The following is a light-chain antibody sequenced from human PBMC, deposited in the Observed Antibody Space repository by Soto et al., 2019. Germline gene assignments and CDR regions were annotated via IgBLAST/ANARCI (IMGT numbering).Light chain of an antibody. V-gene: IGKV1-5*01. J-gene: IGKJ1*01. CDR2: DAS. CDR3: QQYNSYTWK. Sequence: DIQMTQSPSTLSASVGDRVTITCRASQSISSWLAWYQQKPGKAPKLLIYDASSLESGVPSRFSGSGSGTEFTLTTSSLQTDDFETYYCQQYNSYTWKFGQGTKVDIK. CDR1: QSISSW.